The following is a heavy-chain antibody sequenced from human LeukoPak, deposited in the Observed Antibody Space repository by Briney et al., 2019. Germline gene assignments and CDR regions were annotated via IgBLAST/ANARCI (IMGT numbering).Heavy chain of an antibody. D-gene: IGHD2-8*01. J-gene: IGHJ4*02. CDR1: GITFSTYS. V-gene: IGHV3-21*04. Sequence: GGSLRLSCAASGITFSTYSVNWVRQAPGKGLEWVSSISSSGDYIYYADSVKGRFTISRDNSKNTLYLQMNSLRAEDTAVYYCAKDADIVLMVYAIDYFDYWGQGTLVTVSS. CDR3: AKDADIVLMVYAIDYFDY. CDR2: ISSSGDYI.